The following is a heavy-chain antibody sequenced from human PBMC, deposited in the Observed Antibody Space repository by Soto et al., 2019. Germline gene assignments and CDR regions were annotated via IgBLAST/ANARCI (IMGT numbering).Heavy chain of an antibody. Sequence: PSETLSLTCTVSGGSISSYYWSWIRQPPGKGLEWIGYISYSGSTNYNPSLKSRVTISVDTSENQFSLKLSSVTAADTAVYYCARAEDYYYYRMAVWGQGTTVPVSS. CDR3: ARAEDYYYYRMAV. CDR2: ISYSGST. V-gene: IGHV4-59*01. J-gene: IGHJ6*02. CDR1: GGSISSYY.